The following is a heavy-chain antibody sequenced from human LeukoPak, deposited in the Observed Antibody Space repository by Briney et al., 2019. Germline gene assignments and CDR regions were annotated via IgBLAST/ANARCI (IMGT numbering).Heavy chain of an antibody. CDR2: ISGSGGST. V-gene: IGHV3-23*01. D-gene: IGHD3-10*01. CDR3: AKVFTMVRGAALFDY. Sequence: GGSLRLSCAASGFTFSSYAMSWVRQAPGKGLEWVSAISGSGGSTYYADSVKGRFTISRDNSKNTLYLQMNSLRAEDTAVYYCAKVFTMVRGAALFDYWGQGTLVTVSS. CDR1: GFTFSSYA. J-gene: IGHJ4*02.